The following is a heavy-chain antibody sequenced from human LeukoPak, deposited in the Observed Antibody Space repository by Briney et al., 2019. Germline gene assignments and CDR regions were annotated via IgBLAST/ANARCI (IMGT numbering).Heavy chain of an antibody. J-gene: IGHJ4*02. CDR2: IIPIFGTT. V-gene: IGHV1-69*05. Sequence: SVKVSCKASGYTFTSYDVNWVRQAPGQGLEWMAGIIPIFGTTNYAQKFQGRVTIATDESPTTAYMELSSLRSEDTAIYYCVRIDSSWYVYWGQGILVTVSS. D-gene: IGHD6-13*01. CDR3: VRIDSSWYVY. CDR1: GYTFTSYD.